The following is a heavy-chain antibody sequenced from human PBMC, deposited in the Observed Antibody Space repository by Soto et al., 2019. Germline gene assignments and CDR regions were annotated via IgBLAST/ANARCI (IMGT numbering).Heavy chain of an antibody. CDR3: ASNFRRVFGVVITTDY. V-gene: IGHV3-74*01. CDR1: GFTFSSYW. Sequence: EVQLVESGGGLVQPGGSLRLSCAASGFTFSSYWMHWVRQAPGKGLVWVSRITSDGSSTSYADSVKGRFTISRDNAKNTLYLQMNRLRAEDTAVYYCASNFRRVFGVVITTDYWGQGTLVTVSS. D-gene: IGHD3-3*01. J-gene: IGHJ4*02. CDR2: ITSDGSST.